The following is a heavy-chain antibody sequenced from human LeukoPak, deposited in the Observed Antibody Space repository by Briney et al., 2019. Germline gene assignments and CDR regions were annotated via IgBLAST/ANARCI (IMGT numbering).Heavy chain of an antibody. Sequence: GGSLRLSCAASGFTFIDYSMSWIRQAPGKGLEWVSYISPTSDYTSYADSVKGRFTIFRDNAKNSLFLQMNSLRVEDMAVYYCARCQYNSSPDFWGQGTLVNVSS. CDR2: ISPTSDYT. V-gene: IGHV3-11*03. CDR3: ARCQYNSSPDF. D-gene: IGHD6-13*01. J-gene: IGHJ4*02. CDR1: GFTFIDYS.